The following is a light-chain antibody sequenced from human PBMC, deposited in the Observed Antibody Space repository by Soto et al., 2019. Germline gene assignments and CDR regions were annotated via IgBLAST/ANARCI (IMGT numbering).Light chain of an antibody. V-gene: IGKV3-11*01. J-gene: IGKJ4*01. CDR3: QQRSNWPLLT. CDR2: DAS. Sequence: EIVMTQSPATVSVSPGERATLSCRASHNINSDLAWYQQKPGQAPRLLIYDASNRATGIPARFSGSGSGTDFTLTISSLEPEDFAVYYCQQRSNWPLLTFGGGTKVDIK. CDR1: HNINSD.